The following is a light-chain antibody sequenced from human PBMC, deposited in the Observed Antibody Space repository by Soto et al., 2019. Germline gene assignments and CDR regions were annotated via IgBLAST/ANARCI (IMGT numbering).Light chain of an antibody. V-gene: IGKV3-20*01. CDR3: QQFDSSRVYS. J-gene: IGKJ2*03. Sequence: EIVLTQSPVTLSLSPGERATLSCTASQSVTSTYLAWYQQKPGQSPRLIIYGGSTRASDFPDRFSGGGYGTDFTLIISRVEPDDSAVYYCHCQQFDSSRVYSFGQGTKLEI. CDR2: GGS. CDR1: QSVTSTY.